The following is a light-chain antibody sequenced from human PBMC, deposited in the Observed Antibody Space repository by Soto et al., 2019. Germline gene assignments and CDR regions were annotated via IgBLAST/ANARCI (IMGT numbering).Light chain of an antibody. Sequence: IVMTQSPATLSVSPGERATLSCRASQNVSSNLAWYQQKPGQAPRLLIYGASTRATGFPARFSGSGSGTEFTLTISSLKSEDFAVYYCQQYNYWPRTFGQGTKVEIK. CDR3: QQYNYWPRT. J-gene: IGKJ1*01. CDR2: GAS. CDR1: QNVSSN. V-gene: IGKV3-15*01.